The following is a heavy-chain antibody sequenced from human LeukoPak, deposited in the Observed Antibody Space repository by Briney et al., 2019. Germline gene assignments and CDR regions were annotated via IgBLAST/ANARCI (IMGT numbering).Heavy chain of an antibody. V-gene: IGHV3-74*01. Sequence: GGSLRLSCAASGFTFSSYWMHWVRQAPGKGLVWVSRINSDGSSTSYADSVKGRFTISRDNAKNTPYLQMNSLRAEDTAVYYCARDQESPNKYYYYGMDVWGQGTTVTVSS. CDR1: GFTFSSYW. CDR2: INSDGSST. CDR3: ARDQESPNKYYYYGMDV. J-gene: IGHJ6*02.